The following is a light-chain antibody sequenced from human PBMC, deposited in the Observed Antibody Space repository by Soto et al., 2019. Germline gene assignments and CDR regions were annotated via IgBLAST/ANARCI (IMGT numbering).Light chain of an antibody. Sequence: QLVLTQPPSVSGAPGQRVTISCTGTSSNIGVGYDVYWYQQLPGTAPKLLISGNNNRPSGVPDRFSGSRSGTAASLAITGLQAEDEADYYCQSYDSSLRGSNVFGTGTKLTVL. CDR2: GNN. V-gene: IGLV1-40*01. CDR1: SSNIGVGYD. J-gene: IGLJ1*01. CDR3: QSYDSSLRGSNV.